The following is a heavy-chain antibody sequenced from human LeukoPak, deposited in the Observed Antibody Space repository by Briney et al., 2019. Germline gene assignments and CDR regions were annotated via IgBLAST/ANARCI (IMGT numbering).Heavy chain of an antibody. D-gene: IGHD6-13*01. CDR3: TRTNVALPGTD. CDR1: GFTFTTYW. CDR2: IKPDGTET. V-gene: IGHV3-7*01. Sequence: GGSLRLSCAASGFTFTTYWMTWVRQAPGKGLEWVANIKPDGTETYYVDSLRGRFTISRDNAKNSLFLQMNSLRAEDTAMYYCTRTNVALPGTDWGLGTLVTVSS. J-gene: IGHJ4*02.